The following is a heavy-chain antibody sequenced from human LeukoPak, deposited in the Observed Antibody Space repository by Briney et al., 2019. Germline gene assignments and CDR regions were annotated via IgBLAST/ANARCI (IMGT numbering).Heavy chain of an antibody. V-gene: IGHV1-69*13. CDR2: IIPIFGTA. Sequence: ASVKVSCKASGGTFSSYAISWVRQAPGQGLEWMGGIIPIFGTANYAQKFQGRVTITADESTSTAYMELSSLGSEDTAVYYCASNSLGATHLMDVWGQGTTVTVSS. J-gene: IGHJ6*02. D-gene: IGHD1-26*01. CDR1: GGTFSSYA. CDR3: ASNSLGATHLMDV.